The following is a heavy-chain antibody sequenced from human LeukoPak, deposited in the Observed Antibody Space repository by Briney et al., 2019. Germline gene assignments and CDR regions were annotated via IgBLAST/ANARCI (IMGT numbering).Heavy chain of an antibody. Sequence: GESLKISCKGSGYSFTSYWIGWVRQMPGKGLEWMGIIYPGDSDTRYSPSFQGQVTISADKSISTAYLQWSSLKASDTAMYYCARHLYRAAAGTAFDIWGQGTMVTVSS. V-gene: IGHV5-51*01. J-gene: IGHJ3*02. CDR3: ARHLYRAAAGTAFDI. D-gene: IGHD6-13*01. CDR1: GYSFTSYW. CDR2: IYPGDSDT.